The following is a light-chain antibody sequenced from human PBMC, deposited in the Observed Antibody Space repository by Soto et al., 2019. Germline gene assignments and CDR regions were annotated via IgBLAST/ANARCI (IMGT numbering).Light chain of an antibody. J-gene: IGKJ4*01. CDR2: DAS. V-gene: IGKV3-11*01. CDR3: QQRSNWPLT. CDR1: QSVSSY. Sequence: EIVLTQSPATLSLSPGERATLSCRASQSVSSYLAWYQQKPGQAPRLLIYDASNRATGIPARVSGSGSGTDFTVTISGLEPEDFSVYYCQQRSNWPLTFGGGTKVEIK.